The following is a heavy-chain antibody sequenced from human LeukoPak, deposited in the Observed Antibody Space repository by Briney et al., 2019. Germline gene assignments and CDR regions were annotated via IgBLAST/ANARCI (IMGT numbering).Heavy chain of an antibody. CDR3: VKMGSSWYFPFFDY. Sequence: GGSLRLSCAASGFTFSSYGMSWVRQAPGKGLEWVSAISGSGGSTYYADSVKGRFTISRDNSKNTLYLQMNSLRAEDTAVYYCVKMGSSWYFPFFDYWGQGTLVTVSS. D-gene: IGHD6-13*01. CDR1: GFTFSSYG. V-gene: IGHV3-23*01. CDR2: ISGSGGST. J-gene: IGHJ4*02.